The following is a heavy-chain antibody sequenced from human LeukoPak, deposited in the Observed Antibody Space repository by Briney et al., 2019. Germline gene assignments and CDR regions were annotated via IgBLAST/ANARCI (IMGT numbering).Heavy chain of an antibody. CDR1: GGSGGSFSNHG. V-gene: IGHV1-69*13. J-gene: IGHJ4*02. Sequence: SVKVSCKASGGSGGSFSNHGINWVRQVPGHGLEWMGSIIPIFGSVNYAQKFQGRVSISADESTSTSYMELNSLRSEDTAVYYCARAGNDEDVSVPFDYWGQGTLVTVSS. CDR2: IIPIFGSV. CDR3: ARAGNDEDVSVPFDY. D-gene: IGHD1-1*01.